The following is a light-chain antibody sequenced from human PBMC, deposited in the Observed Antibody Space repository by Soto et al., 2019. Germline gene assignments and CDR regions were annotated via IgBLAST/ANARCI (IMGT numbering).Light chain of an antibody. CDR1: QSVSSTY. J-gene: IGKJ1*01. CDR2: GAS. CDR3: HQYSSSTKT. Sequence: EIVLTQSPGTLSLSPGERATLSCRASQSVSSTYLAWYQQRPGQAPRLLIYGASSRATGIPDRFSDSGSGTDFTLTISRLEPEDFAVYYCHQYSSSTKTFGQGTKVDIK. V-gene: IGKV3-20*01.